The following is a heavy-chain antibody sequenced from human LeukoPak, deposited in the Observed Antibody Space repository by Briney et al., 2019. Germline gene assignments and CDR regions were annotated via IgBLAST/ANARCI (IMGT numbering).Heavy chain of an antibody. J-gene: IGHJ4*02. CDR1: GFTFSSYA. V-gene: IGHV3-64*01. D-gene: IGHD2-8*01. Sequence: GGSLRLSCAASGFTFSSYAMHWVRQAPGKGLEYVSAISSNGGSTYYANSVKGRFTISRDNSKNTLYLQMGSLRAEDMAVYYCARVRYCTNCVCSYFDYWGQGTLVTVSS. CDR3: ARVRYCTNCVCSYFDY. CDR2: ISSNGGST.